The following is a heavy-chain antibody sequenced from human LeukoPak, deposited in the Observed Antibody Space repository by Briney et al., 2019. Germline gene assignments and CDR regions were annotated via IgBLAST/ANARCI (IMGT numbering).Heavy chain of an antibody. Sequence: GGSLRLSCAASGFTFSSYAMHWVRQAPGKGLEWVAVISYDGSNKYYADSVKGRFTISRDNSKNTLYLQMNSLRAEDTAVYYCAKERLKSSSWYTWTYYYGMDVWGQGTTVTVSS. V-gene: IGHV3-30*18. D-gene: IGHD6-13*01. CDR3: AKERLKSSSWYTWTYYYGMDV. CDR2: ISYDGSNK. CDR1: GFTFSSYA. J-gene: IGHJ6*02.